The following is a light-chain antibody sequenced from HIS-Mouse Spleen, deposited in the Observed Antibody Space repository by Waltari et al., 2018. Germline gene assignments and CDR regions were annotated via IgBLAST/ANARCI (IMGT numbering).Light chain of an antibody. CDR2: KAS. CDR3: QQYNSYSWT. J-gene: IGKJ1*01. Sequence: DIQMTQSPSTLSASAGDRVTITFRASQSISSWLAWYQQKPGKAPKLLIYKASSLESGVPSRFSGSGSGTEFTLTISSLQPDDFATYYCQQYNSYSWTFGQGTKVEIK. CDR1: QSISSW. V-gene: IGKV1-5*03.